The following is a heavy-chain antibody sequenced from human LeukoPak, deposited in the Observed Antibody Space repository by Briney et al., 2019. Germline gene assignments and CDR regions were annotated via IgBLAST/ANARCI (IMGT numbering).Heavy chain of an antibody. CDR1: GYSISSGYY. CDR2: IYHSGST. V-gene: IGHV4-38-2*01. Sequence: SETLSLTCAVSGYSISSGYYWGWIRQPPGNGLEWIGSIYHSGSTYYNPSLKSRVTISVDTSKNQFSLKLSSVTAADTAVYYCARHSGPYYDFWSGYYRDYYYYYYMDVWGKGTTVTVSS. J-gene: IGHJ6*03. CDR3: ARHSGPYYDFWSGYYRDYYYYYYMDV. D-gene: IGHD3-3*01.